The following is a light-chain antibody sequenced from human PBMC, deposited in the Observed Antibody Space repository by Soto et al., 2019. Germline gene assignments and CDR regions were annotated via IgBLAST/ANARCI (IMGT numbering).Light chain of an antibody. CDR2: GAA. CDR3: QHYNHWPYT. V-gene: IGKV3-15*01. J-gene: IGKJ2*01. CDR1: QSVSSK. Sequence: ELVMTQSPATLSVSPGERATLSCRASQSVSSKLAWYQQKPGQAPRLLISGAATRATGIPARFSGSGSGTEFTLTISRLQSEDFAIYYCQHYNHWPYTFGQGTKVEIK.